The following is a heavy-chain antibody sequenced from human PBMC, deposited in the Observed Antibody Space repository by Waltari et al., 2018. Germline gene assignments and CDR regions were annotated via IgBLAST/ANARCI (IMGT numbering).Heavy chain of an antibody. CDR2: IIPILGTA. D-gene: IGHD3-3*01. Sequence: QVQLVQSGAEVKKPGSSVKVSCKASGGTFSSYAISWVRQAPGQGLEWMGGIIPILGTANYAQKLQGRVTITADESTSTAYMELSSLRSEDTAVYYCARDTNYHYGMDVWGQGTTVTVSS. CDR3: ARDTNYHYGMDV. CDR1: GGTFSSYA. V-gene: IGHV1-69*13. J-gene: IGHJ6*02.